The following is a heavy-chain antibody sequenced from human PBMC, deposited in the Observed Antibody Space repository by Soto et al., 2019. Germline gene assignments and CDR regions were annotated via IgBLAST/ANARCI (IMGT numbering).Heavy chain of an antibody. CDR1: GGTFSSYA. Sequence: SVKVSCKASGGTFSSYAISWVRQAPGQGLEWMGGIIPIFGTANYAQKFQGGVTITADESTSTAYMELSSLRSEDTAVYYCARDRTSAAYDFWSGYSPDYYYGMDVWGQGTTVTVSS. CDR3: ARDRTSAAYDFWSGYSPDYYYGMDV. J-gene: IGHJ6*02. D-gene: IGHD3-3*01. CDR2: IIPIFGTA. V-gene: IGHV1-69*13.